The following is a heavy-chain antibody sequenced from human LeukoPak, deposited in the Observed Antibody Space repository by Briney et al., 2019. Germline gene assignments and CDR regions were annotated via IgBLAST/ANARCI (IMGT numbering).Heavy chain of an antibody. Sequence: PSETLSLTCTASGGSISSYYWSWIRQPPGKGLEWIGYIYYSGSTNYNPSLKSRVTISVDTSKNQFSLKLSSVTAADTAVYYCARGVGNGVRVYYYGMDVWGQGTTVTVSS. CDR2: IYYSGST. J-gene: IGHJ6*02. CDR1: GGSISSYY. CDR3: ARGVGNGVRVYYYGMDV. V-gene: IGHV4-59*01. D-gene: IGHD3-10*01.